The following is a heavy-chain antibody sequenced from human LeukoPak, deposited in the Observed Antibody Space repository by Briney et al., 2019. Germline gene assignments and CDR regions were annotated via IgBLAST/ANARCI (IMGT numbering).Heavy chain of an antibody. J-gene: IGHJ4*02. CDR1: GSSFSTHA. CDR3: AGAIGYFDY. Sequence: PGTSLRLSCAASGSSFSTHAMHWVRQAPGKGLEWVGVISYDGSDKYYVDSVKGRFTISRDNSKNTLYLQMNSLRAEDTAVYHCAGAIGYFDYWGQGTLVTVSS. CDR2: ISYDGSDK. D-gene: IGHD2-21*01. V-gene: IGHV3-30*03.